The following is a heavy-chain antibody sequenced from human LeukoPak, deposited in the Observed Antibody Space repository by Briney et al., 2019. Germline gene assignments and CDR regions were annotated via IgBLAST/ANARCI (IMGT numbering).Heavy chain of an antibody. D-gene: IGHD5-18*01. J-gene: IGHJ4*02. Sequence: PGGSLRLSCTASGLTLGGHDMHWVRQTTGDGLEWVAAVSAGHHAFYAGSVRGRFTVSREDAKNSSFLQMNSLRAGDTAIYYCVREARGYHYTYFDYWGQGSLVTVSS. CDR1: GLTLGGHD. CDR2: VSAGHHA. V-gene: IGHV3-13*01. CDR3: VREARGYHYTYFDY.